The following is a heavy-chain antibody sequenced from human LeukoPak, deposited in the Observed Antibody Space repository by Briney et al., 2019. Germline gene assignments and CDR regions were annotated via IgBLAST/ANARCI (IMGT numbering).Heavy chain of an antibody. V-gene: IGHV4-59*01. J-gene: IGHJ4*02. CDR2: IYYSGST. Sequence: SETLSLTCTVSGGSISSYYWSWIRQPPGKGLEWIGYIYYSGSTNHNPSLKSRVTISVDTSKNQFSLKLSSVTAADTAVYYCARGAPVDCSSTSCQINFDYWGQGTLVTVSS. CDR3: ARGAPVDCSSTSCQINFDY. CDR1: GGSISSYY. D-gene: IGHD2-2*01.